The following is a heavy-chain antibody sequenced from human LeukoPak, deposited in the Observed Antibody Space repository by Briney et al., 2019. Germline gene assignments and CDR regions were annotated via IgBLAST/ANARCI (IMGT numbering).Heavy chain of an antibody. CDR2: IYYSGST. CDR1: GGSISSYY. D-gene: IGHD5-24*01. CDR3: ARLYLPATRFDY. V-gene: IGHV4-59*08. J-gene: IGHJ4*02. Sequence: SETLSLICTVSGGSISSYYWSWIRQRPGKGLEWIGYIYYSGSTNYNPSLKSRVTISVDTPKNQFSLKLTSVTAADTAVYYCARLYLPATRFDYWGQGTLVTVSS.